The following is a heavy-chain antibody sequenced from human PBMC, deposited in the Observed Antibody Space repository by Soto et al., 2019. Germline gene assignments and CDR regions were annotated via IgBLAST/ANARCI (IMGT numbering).Heavy chain of an antibody. Sequence: QVQLQQWGAGLLKPSETLSHTCAVYGGSFSGYYWSWIHQPPGKGLEWIGEINHSGSTNYNPSLKSRVTISVDTSKNQFSLKLSSVTAADTAVYYCARAPWFGEGWGQGTLVTVSS. V-gene: IGHV4-34*01. D-gene: IGHD3-10*01. J-gene: IGHJ4*02. CDR3: ARAPWFGEG. CDR2: INHSGST. CDR1: GGSFSGYY.